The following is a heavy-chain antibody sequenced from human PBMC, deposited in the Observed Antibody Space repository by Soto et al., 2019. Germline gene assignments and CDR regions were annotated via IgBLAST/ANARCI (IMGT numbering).Heavy chain of an antibody. V-gene: IGHV4-34*01. J-gene: IGHJ6*02. CDR3: ARGYDFWSVLYYYYGMDV. D-gene: IGHD3-3*01. CDR2: INHSGST. CDR1: GGSFSGYY. Sequence: SETLYLTCAVYGGSFSGYYWSWIRQPPGKGLEWIGEINHSGSTNYNPSLKSRVTISVDTSKNQFSLKLSSVTAADTAVYYCARGYDFWSVLYYYYGMDVWGQGTTVTVSS.